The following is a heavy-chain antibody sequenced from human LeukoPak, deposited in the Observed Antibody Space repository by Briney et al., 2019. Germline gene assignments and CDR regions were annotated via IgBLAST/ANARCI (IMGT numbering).Heavy chain of an antibody. Sequence: PGRSLRLSCAASGFTFSSYGMHWVRQAPGKGLEWVAVIWYDGSNKYYADSVKGRFTISRDNSKNTLYLQMNSLRAEDTAVYYCARAIAAAGLNTDYRGQGTLVTVSS. V-gene: IGHV3-33*01. CDR1: GFTFSSYG. CDR3: ARAIAAAGLNTDY. J-gene: IGHJ4*02. D-gene: IGHD6-13*01. CDR2: IWYDGSNK.